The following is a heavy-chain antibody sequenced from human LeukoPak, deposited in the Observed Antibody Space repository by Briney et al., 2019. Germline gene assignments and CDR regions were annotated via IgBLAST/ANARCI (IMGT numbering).Heavy chain of an antibody. V-gene: IGHV4-59*08. Sequence: KTSETLSLTCTVSGGSISSYYWSWIRQPPGKGLEWIGHIYYSGSTNYNPSLKSRVTISVDTSKNQFSLKRSSVTAAATAEYYFARLWQEWYFDLSGRGTLVTVSS. CDR2: IYYSGST. CDR3: ARLWQEWYFDL. CDR1: GGSISSYY. J-gene: IGHJ2*01. D-gene: IGHD2-21*01.